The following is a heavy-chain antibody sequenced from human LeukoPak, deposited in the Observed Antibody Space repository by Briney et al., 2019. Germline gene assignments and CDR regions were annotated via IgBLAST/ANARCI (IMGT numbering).Heavy chain of an antibody. CDR1: GGSISSYY. Sequence: SETLSLTCTVSGGSISSYYWSWIRQPPGKGLEWIGYIYYSGSTNYNPSLKSRVTISVDTSRNQFSLNLSSVTAADTAVYYCARYSGSHDYWGQGTLVTVSS. V-gene: IGHV4-59*08. J-gene: IGHJ4*02. CDR2: IYYSGST. CDR3: ARYSGSHDY. D-gene: IGHD1-26*01.